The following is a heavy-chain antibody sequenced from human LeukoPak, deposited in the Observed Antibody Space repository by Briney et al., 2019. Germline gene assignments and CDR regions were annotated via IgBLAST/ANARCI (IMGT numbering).Heavy chain of an antibody. CDR2: INHRGST. D-gene: IGHD3-9*01. J-gene: IGHJ4*02. V-gene: IGHV4-34*01. CDR1: GGSFSGYY. CDR3: ARRPKAYYDILTGYYGYYFDY. Sequence: SETLSLTCAVYGGSFSGYYWSWIRQPPGKGLEWIGEINHRGSTNYNPSLKSRVTISVDTSKNQFSLKLSSVTAADTAVYYCARRPKAYYDILTGYYGYYFDYRGQRTLVTVPS.